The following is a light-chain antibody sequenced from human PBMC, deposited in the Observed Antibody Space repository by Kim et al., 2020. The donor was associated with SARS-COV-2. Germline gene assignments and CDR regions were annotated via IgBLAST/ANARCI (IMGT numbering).Light chain of an antibody. V-gene: IGLV3-21*04. J-gene: IGLJ3*02. CDR2: HDS. CDR1: NIGTMG. CDR3: QVWDTSSDHVV. Sequence: APGKTAPLPCEGNNIGTMGVHWYQQRPGQAPVLVIYHDSDRPSGIPERFSGSNSGNTASLTISRVEAGDEADYYCQVWDTSSDHVVFGGGTQLTVL.